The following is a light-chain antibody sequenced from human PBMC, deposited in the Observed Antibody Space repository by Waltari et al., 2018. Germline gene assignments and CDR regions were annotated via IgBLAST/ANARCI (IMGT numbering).Light chain of an antibody. CDR2: LAS. Sequence: DIVMTQSPLSLVVTPAESATISCRSSQSLLHSDGYTYLDWYLQKPGQSPQLLISLASKRASGVPDRFSGSGSGTDFTLKITRLEAEDVGIYYCMQGKQLPLTFGGGTKVEIK. CDR1: QSLLHSDGYTY. CDR3: MQGKQLPLT. J-gene: IGKJ4*01. V-gene: IGKV2-28*01.